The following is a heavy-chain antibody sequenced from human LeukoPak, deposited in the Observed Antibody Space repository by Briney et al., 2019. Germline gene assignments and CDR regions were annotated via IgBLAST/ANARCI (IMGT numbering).Heavy chain of an antibody. J-gene: IGHJ5*02. D-gene: IGHD3-22*01. CDR2: LSYDGSDR. V-gene: IGHV3-30*01. Sequence: GRSLRLSCAASGFTLSEYGIHWVRQAPGKGPEWVAVLSYDGSDRYYADSVNGRFTISRDISSDTVSLQMNSLRVEDTALYFCARDRINMMVLVHDSGLDLWGQGTLVTVSS. CDR1: GFTLSEYG. CDR3: ARDRINMMVLVHDSGLDL.